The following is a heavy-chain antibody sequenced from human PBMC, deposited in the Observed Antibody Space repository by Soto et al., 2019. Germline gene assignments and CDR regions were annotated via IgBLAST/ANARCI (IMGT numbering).Heavy chain of an antibody. CDR2: ISHDGSRN. V-gene: IGHV3-30*18. CDR3: AKDWVGGSNNYQLDY. D-gene: IGHD1-26*01. CDR1: RVTFSDDG. Sequence: GGALRLSCAAARVTFSDDGMQWVRQAPGKGLQGLATISHDGSRNHYADSVMGRISISRDKFKKEGYLHLSGLRVEDKAIDDDAKDWVGGSNNYQLDYWGQGTAVTVSS. J-gene: IGHJ4*02.